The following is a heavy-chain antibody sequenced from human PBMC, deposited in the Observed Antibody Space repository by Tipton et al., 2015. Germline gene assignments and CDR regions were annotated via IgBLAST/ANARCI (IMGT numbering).Heavy chain of an antibody. V-gene: IGHV1-69*01. D-gene: IGHD4-23*01. CDR2: IIPIFGTA. Sequence: QLVQSGAEVKKPGSSVKVSCKASGGIFSSYAISWVRQAPGQGLEWMGGIIPIFGTANYAQKFQGRVTITADESTSTAYMELSSLRSEDTAVYYRARDNYGGNSGFFDYWGQGTLVTVSS. CDR1: GGIFSSYA. J-gene: IGHJ4*02. CDR3: ARDNYGGNSGFFDY.